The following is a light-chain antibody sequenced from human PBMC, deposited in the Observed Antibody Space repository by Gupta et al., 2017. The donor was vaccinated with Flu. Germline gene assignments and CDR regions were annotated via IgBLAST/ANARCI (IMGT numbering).Light chain of an antibody. V-gene: IGKV1-33*01. CDR1: NDIRND. Sequence: SPSSLSASEGDRVTITSQASNDIRNDLNWYQQKPGKAPKLLIYDASNLQKGVPSRFSGSGSGTEFTFTISSLQPEDIATYYCQQYDNLPTFGQGTKVDIK. CDR3: QQYDNLPT. CDR2: DAS. J-gene: IGKJ1*01.